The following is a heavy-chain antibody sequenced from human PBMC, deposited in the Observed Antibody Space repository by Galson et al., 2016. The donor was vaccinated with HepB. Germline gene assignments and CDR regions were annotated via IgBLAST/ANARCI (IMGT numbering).Heavy chain of an antibody. V-gene: IGHV3-33*01. Sequence: SLRLSCAASGFSFSSYGFHWVRQAPGKGLEWMAVIWLDGSNIFYADSVKGRFTISRDQSKNTLYLQMNSLGADDTDVYYCARIGPTNYALDFWGQGTTVTVSS. CDR1: GFSFSSYG. J-gene: IGHJ6*02. D-gene: IGHD3/OR15-3a*01. CDR2: IWLDGSNI. CDR3: ARIGPTNYALDF.